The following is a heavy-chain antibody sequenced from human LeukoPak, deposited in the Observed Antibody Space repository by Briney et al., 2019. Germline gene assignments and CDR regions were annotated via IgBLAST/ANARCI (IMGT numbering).Heavy chain of an antibody. D-gene: IGHD3-3*01. CDR3: TSLPWSGYYIGGY. Sequence: PGGSLRLSCAASGFPFTNAWMNWVRQAPGKGLESVGRIKSKSDGGTADYAAPVKGRFTISRDDSKNTLYLQMNSLKTEDTAVYYCTSLPWSGYYIGGYWGQGTLATVSS. CDR2: IKSKSDGGTA. V-gene: IGHV3-15*01. CDR1: GFPFTNAW. J-gene: IGHJ4*02.